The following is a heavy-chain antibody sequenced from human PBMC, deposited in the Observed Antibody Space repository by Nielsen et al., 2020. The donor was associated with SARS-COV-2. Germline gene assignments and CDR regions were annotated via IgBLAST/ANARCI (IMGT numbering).Heavy chain of an antibody. D-gene: IGHD3-3*01. V-gene: IGHV4-30-2*05. J-gene: IGHJ6*02. CDR2: IYHSGST. CDR3: ARERVGGITIFGVVTRYGMDV. CDR1: GGSISSGGYS. Sequence: SETLSLTCAVSGGSISSGGYSWSWIRQPPGKGLEWIGYIYHSGSTYYNPSLKSRVTISLDTSKNQFSLKLSSVTAADTALYYCARERVGGITIFGVVTRYGMDVWGQGTTVTVSS.